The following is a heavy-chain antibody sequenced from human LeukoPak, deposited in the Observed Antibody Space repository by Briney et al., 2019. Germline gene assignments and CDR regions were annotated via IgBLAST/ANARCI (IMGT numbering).Heavy chain of an antibody. D-gene: IGHD3-10*01. CDR2: IYHSGST. CDR3: ASEEWVYYGSGSSSNDY. Sequence: PSGTLSLTCAVSGGSISSGYYWGWIRQPPGKGLEWIGTIYHSGSTYYNPSLKSRVTISVDTSKNQFSLKLSSVTAADTAVYYCASEEWVYYGSGSSSNDYWGQGTLVTVSS. CDR1: GGSISSGYY. V-gene: IGHV4-38-2*01. J-gene: IGHJ4*02.